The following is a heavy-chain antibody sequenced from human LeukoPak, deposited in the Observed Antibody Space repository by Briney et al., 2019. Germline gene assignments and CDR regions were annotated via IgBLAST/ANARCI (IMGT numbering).Heavy chain of an antibody. V-gene: IGHV3-7*01. CDR1: GFTFSSYW. Sequence: GGSLRLSCAASGFTFSSYWMSWVRQAPGKGLEWVAYIKQDGSEKYYVDSVKGRFTISRDNAKNSLYLQMNSLRAEDTAVYYCAKDTGYCSSTSCYDSDYWGQGTLVTVSS. D-gene: IGHD2-2*03. J-gene: IGHJ4*02. CDR2: IKQDGSEK. CDR3: AKDTGYCSSTSCYDSDY.